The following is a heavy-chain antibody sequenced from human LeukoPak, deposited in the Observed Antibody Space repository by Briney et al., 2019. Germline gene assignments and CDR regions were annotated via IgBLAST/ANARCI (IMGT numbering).Heavy chain of an antibody. CDR2: IYTSGST. J-gene: IGHJ5*02. CDR1: SGSISSYH. V-gene: IGHV4-4*07. D-gene: IGHD6-19*01. CDR3: ARDWNAGSGWFLWFDP. Sequence: SETLSLTCTVSSGSISSYHWSWIRQPAGKGLEWIGRIYTSGSTDYNSSLKSRVAMSLDTSKNQFSLKLRSVTAADTAVYYCARDWNAGSGWFLWFDPWGQGTLVTVSS.